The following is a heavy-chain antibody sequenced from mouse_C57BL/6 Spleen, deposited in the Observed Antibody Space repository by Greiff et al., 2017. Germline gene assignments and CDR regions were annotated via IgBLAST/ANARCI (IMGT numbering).Heavy chain of an antibody. D-gene: IGHD1-1*01. V-gene: IGHV1-82*01. J-gene: IGHJ1*03. Sequence: QVHVKQSGPELVKPGASVKISCKASGYAFSSSWMNWVKQRPGKGLEWIGRIYPGDGDTNYNGKFKGKATLTADKSSSTAYMQLSSLTSEDSAVYFCARSPHYYGSSFDVWGTGTTVTVSS. CDR2: IYPGDGDT. CDR1: GYAFSSSW. CDR3: ARSPHYYGSSFDV.